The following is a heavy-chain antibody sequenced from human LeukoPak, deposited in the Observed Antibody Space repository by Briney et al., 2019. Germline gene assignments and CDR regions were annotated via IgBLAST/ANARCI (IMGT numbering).Heavy chain of an antibody. D-gene: IGHD3-16*02. V-gene: IGHV3-23*01. CDR2: ISGSGGST. J-gene: IGHJ5*02. CDR3: AKDLKNRRSMITFGGVIVNP. CDR1: GFTFSSYA. Sequence: GGSLRLSCAASGFTFSSYAMSWVRQAPGKWLEWVSAISGSGGSTYYADSVKGRFTISRDNSKNTLYLQMNSLRAEDTAVYYCAKDLKNRRSMITFGGVIVNPWGQGTLVTVSS.